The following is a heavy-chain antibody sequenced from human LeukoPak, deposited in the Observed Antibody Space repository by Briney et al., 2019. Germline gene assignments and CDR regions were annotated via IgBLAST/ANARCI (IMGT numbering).Heavy chain of an antibody. CDR1: GGSISSYY. Sequence: SGTLSLTCTVSGGSISSYYWSWIRQPPGKGLEWIGYIYYSGSTNYNPSLKSRVTISVDTSKNQFSLKLSSVTAADTAVYYCARDIAAADHWFDPWGQGTLVTVSS. CDR2: IYYSGST. V-gene: IGHV4-59*01. CDR3: ARDIAAADHWFDP. J-gene: IGHJ5*02. D-gene: IGHD6-13*01.